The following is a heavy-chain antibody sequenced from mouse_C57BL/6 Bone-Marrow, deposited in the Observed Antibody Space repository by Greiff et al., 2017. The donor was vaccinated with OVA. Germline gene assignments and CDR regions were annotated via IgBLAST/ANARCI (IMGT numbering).Heavy chain of an antibody. D-gene: IGHD1-1*01. CDR2: IDPEDGDT. J-gene: IGHJ2*01. CDR1: GFNIKDYY. CDR3: TKNYGSSYVVYFDY. V-gene: IGHV14-1*01. Sequence: EVKLMESGAELVRPGASVKLSCTASGFNIKDYYMHWVKQRPEQGLEWIGRIDPEDGDTEYAPKFQGKATMTADTSSNTAYLQLSSLTSEDTAVYYCTKNYGSSYVVYFDYWGQGTTLTVSS.